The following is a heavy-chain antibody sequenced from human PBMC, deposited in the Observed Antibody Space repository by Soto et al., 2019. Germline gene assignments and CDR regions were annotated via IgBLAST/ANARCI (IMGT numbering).Heavy chain of an antibody. CDR1: GFTFSSYG. CDR2: ILVGGST. Sequence: PGGSLRLSCAASGFTFSSYGMHWVRQVPGKGLEWVSTILVGGSTYYADSVKGRFTISRDRSKNTVFLQMNSLTAGDTAVYYCAKATATGGGAFDICGQGTMVTVSS. D-gene: IGHD2-8*02. J-gene: IGHJ3*02. CDR3: AKATATGGGAFDI. V-gene: IGHV3-23*01.